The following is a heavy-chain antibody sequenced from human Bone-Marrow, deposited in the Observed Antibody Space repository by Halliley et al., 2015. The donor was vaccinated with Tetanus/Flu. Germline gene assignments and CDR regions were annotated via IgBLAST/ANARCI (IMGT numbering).Heavy chain of an antibody. D-gene: IGHD6-13*01. V-gene: IGHV3-23*01. J-gene: IGHJ6*02. CDR2: ITGSGGSR. CDR3: AKGTIAADQAGNYSYAMDV. Sequence: SLRLSCAASGFTFSNYAMSWVRQAPGQGLEWVSGITGSGGSRYYADSVKGRFTISRDNSKNMLYLQIDSLRAEDTAVYHCAKGTIAADQAGNYSYAMDVWGQGTTVTASS. CDR1: GFTFSNYA.